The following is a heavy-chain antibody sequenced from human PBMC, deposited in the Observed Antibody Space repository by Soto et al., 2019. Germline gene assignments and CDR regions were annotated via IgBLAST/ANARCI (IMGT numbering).Heavy chain of an antibody. V-gene: IGHV3-30*18. D-gene: IGHD3-10*01. CDR3: AKVRGGGLWFGEPPDY. CDR2: ISYDGSNK. CDR1: GFTFSSYG. J-gene: IGHJ4*02. Sequence: QVQLVDSGGGVVQPGRSLRLSCAASGFTFSSYGMHWVRQAPGKGLEWVAVISYDGSNKYYADSVKGRFTISRDNSKNTLYLQMNSLRAEDTAVYYCAKVRGGGLWFGEPPDYWGQGTLVTVSS.